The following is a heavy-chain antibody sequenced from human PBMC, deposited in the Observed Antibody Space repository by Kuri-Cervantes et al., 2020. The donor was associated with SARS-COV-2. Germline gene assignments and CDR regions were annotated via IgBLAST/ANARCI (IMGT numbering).Heavy chain of an antibody. D-gene: IGHD2-15*01. Sequence: ASVKVSCKASGYTFASYYMHWVRQAPGQGLEWMGIINPSGGSTSYAQKFQGRVTMTRDTSTSTGYMELSSLRSEDTAVYYCAADSGSSSAGYYYGMDVWGQGTTVTVSS. CDR2: INPSGGST. CDR3: AADSGSSSAGYYYGMDV. CDR1: GYTFASYY. J-gene: IGHJ6*02. V-gene: IGHV1-46*01.